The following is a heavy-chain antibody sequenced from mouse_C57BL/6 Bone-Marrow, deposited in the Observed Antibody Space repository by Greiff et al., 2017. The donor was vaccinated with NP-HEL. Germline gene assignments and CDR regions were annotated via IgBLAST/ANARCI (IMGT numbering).Heavy chain of an antibody. D-gene: IGHD2-4*01. CDR1: GYTFTDYY. Sequence: VQLQQSGPELVKPGASVKISCKASGYTFTDYYMNWVKQSHGKSLEWIGDINPNNGGTSYNQKFKGKATLTVDKSSSTAYMELRSLTSEDSAVYYCAREGGYDYVDYWGQGTTLTVSS. J-gene: IGHJ2*01. CDR3: AREGGYDYVDY. V-gene: IGHV1-26*01. CDR2: INPNNGGT.